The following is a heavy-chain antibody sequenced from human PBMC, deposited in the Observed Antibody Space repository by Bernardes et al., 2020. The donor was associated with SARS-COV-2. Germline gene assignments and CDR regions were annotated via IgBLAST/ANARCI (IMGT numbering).Heavy chain of an antibody. V-gene: IGHV3-66*02. CDR2: IYSGGST. Sequence: GGSLRLSCAASGFTVSSNYMSWVRQAPGKGLEWVSVIYSGGSTYYADSVKGRFTISRDNSKNTLYLQMNSLRAEDTAVYYCARWFWSGYYLQYYYYYMDVWGKGTTVTVSS. D-gene: IGHD3-3*01. CDR1: GFTVSSNY. J-gene: IGHJ6*03. CDR3: ARWFWSGYYLQYYYYYMDV.